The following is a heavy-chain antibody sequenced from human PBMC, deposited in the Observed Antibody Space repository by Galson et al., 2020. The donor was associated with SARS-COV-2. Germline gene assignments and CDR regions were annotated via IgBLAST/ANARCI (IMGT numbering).Heavy chain of an antibody. CDR3: ARGPLYYCSGDSCYSGGFFNY. CDR2: INHSGST. D-gene: IGHD2-15*01. V-gene: IGHV4-34*01. J-gene: IGHJ4*02. Sequence: SETLSPTCAVYGGSFSGYYWSWIRQPPGKGLEWIGEINHSGSTNYNPSLKSAVPISVATSKNQFSLKLSSVTAADTAVYYCARGPLYYCSGDSCYSGGFFNYWGQGTLVTVSS. CDR1: GGSFSGYY.